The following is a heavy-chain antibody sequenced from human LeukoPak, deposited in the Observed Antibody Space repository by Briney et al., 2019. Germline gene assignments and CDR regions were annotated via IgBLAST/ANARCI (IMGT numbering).Heavy chain of an antibody. Sequence: GGSLSLSCVASGFTFSSYVMRWVRQAAGRGLEWVSVISGSGDSTYYADSVKGRFTVSRDNPKTTLYLQMNSLRAEATAVYNCAKRSGSYYWGFDYWGQGTLVTVSS. CDR1: GFTFSSYV. CDR3: AKRSGSYYWGFDY. D-gene: IGHD3-10*01. CDR2: ISGSGDST. V-gene: IGHV3-23*01. J-gene: IGHJ4*02.